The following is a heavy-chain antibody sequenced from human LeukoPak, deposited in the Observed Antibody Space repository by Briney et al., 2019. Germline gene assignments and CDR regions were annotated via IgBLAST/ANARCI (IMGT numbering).Heavy chain of an antibody. CDR1: GFTFSSYA. CDR2: ISGSGGST. D-gene: IGHD5-12*01. CDR3: AKDHVDIVDAFDI. J-gene: IGHJ3*02. Sequence: GGSLRLSCAASGFTFSSYAMSWVRQAPGKGLEGVSAISGSGGSTYYADSVKGRFTISRDNSKNTLYLQMNSLRAEDTAVYYCAKDHVDIVDAFDIWGQGTMVTVSS. V-gene: IGHV3-23*01.